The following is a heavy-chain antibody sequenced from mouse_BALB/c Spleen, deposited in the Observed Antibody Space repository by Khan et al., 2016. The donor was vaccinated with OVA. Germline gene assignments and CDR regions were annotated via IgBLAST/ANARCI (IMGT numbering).Heavy chain of an antibody. CDR2: IWGGGST. CDR1: GFSLTDYG. CDR3: AKGVWSYYFALDY. V-gene: IGHV2-6-5*01. Sequence: QVQLKQSGPGLVAPSQSLSITCTVSGFSLTDYGVSWIRQPPGKGLEWLGVIWGGGSTYFNPALKSRLSIIKDNSKSQVFLKMNSLQTDDTAMYYCAKGVWSYYFALDYWGQGTSVTVAS. D-gene: IGHD2-10*02. J-gene: IGHJ4*01.